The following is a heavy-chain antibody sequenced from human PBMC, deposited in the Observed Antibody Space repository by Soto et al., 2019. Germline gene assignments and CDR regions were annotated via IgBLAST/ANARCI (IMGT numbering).Heavy chain of an antibody. CDR1: GNSFPGYG. V-gene: IGHV5-51*01. CDR2: IYPGDSDT. D-gene: IGHD6-13*01. J-gene: IGHJ6*02. Sequence: GPSMMVPCNGWGNSFPGYGIVSVIQLAGKGLEWMGIIYPGDSDTRYSPSFQGQVTISADKSISTAYLQWSSLKASDTAMYDCARREQLESHFRYGMDVWGLGITVAFS. CDR3: ARREQLESHFRYGMDV.